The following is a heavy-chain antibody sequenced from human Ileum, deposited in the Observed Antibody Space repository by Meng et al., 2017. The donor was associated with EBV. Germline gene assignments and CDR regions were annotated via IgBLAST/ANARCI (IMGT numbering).Heavy chain of an antibody. CDR2: MNPNRGTT. D-gene: IGHD6-19*01. J-gene: IGHJ4*02. Sequence: QVQVVQSGAEVKKPGASVKVSCKAFGYTFTSYDINWVRQGTGQGLEWMGWMNPNRGTTGYAQKFQGRVTMTRNISKSTAYMDLSSLRSEDTAVYYCATGVADLEYWGQGTLVTVSS. CDR1: GYTFTSYD. CDR3: ATGVADLEY. V-gene: IGHV1-8*01.